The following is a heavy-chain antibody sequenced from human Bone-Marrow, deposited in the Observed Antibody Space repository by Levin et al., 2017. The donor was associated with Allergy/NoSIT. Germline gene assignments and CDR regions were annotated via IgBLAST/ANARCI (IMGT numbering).Heavy chain of an antibody. V-gene: IGHV3-23*01. CDR1: GFTFSSYA. CDR3: TKDLNQIPPSGHY. D-gene: IGHD3-10*01. J-gene: IGHJ4*02. Sequence: QPGGSLRLSCAASGFTFSSYAMSWVRQAPGKGLEWVSAISSSGAHTYYADSVKGRFTISRDNSKSTLSLQMNSLRAEDTAIYFCTKDLNQIPPSGHYWGQGSLVTVSS. CDR2: ISSSGAHT.